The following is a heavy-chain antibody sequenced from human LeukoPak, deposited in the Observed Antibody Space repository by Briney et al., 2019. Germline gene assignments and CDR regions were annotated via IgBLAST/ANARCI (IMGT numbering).Heavy chain of an antibody. V-gene: IGHV3-23*01. J-gene: IGHJ4*02. D-gene: IGHD2-8*01. CDR1: GFTFSSYA. Sequence: GSLRLSCAASGFTFSSYAMSWVRQAPGKGLEWVSAISDSCGSTYDADSVKGRFTISRDNSKNTLYLQMNSLRAEDTAVYYCAKDTSIGRYCTNGVCSPFDYWGQGTLVTVSS. CDR3: AKDTSIGRYCTNGVCSPFDY. CDR2: ISDSCGST.